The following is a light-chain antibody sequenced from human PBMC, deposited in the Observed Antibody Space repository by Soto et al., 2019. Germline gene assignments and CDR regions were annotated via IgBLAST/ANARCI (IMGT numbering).Light chain of an antibody. J-gene: IGLJ1*01. CDR1: SSNIGAGYD. CDR2: GIS. Sequence: QSVLTQRPSVSGAPGQRVTISCTGSSSNIGAGYDVHWYQQLPGTAPKLLIFGISNRPSGVPDRFSGSKSGTSASLAITGLQAEDEADYYCHSYDSSLSGSYVFGTGTKVTVL. V-gene: IGLV1-40*01. CDR3: HSYDSSLSGSYV.